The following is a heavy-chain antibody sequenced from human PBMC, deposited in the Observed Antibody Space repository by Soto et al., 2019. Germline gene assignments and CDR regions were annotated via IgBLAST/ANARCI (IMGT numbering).Heavy chain of an antibody. CDR3: GRGPSPRAPAGGTPYYFAMDV. CDR2: MNPINGAT. Sequence: QVQLVQSGAEVKQSGASVKVSCKASGYDFTAYDINWVRQASGQGLEWMGWMNPINGATGFAQRFQGRVSMTRNTATDTAYVDLTGLRSDDTAVYYCGRGPSPRAPAGGTPYYFAMDVWGQGTTVTVSS. J-gene: IGHJ6*02. V-gene: IGHV1-8*02. D-gene: IGHD6-13*01. CDR1: GYDFTAYD.